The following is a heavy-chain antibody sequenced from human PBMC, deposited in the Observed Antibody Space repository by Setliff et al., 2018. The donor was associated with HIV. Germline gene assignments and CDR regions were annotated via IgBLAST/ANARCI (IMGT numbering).Heavy chain of an antibody. V-gene: IGHV1-46*01. D-gene: IGHD7-27*01. CDR2: INPSGGST. Sequence: ASVKVSCKASGYIFTNYYIHWVRQAPGQGLEWMGIINPSGGSTTYAQKFQGRVTITADESTSTAYMELSSLRSEDTAVYYCARGLTGANYQNYYYMEVWGKGTTVTVSS. J-gene: IGHJ6*03. CDR1: GYIFTNYY. CDR3: ARGLTGANYQNYYYMEV.